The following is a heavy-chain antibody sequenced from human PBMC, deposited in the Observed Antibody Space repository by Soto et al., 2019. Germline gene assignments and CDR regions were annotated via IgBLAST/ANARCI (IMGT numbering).Heavy chain of an antibody. CDR1: GFTFNSYW. D-gene: IGHD2-21*02. CDR3: VRAPVSAAVHFDF. V-gene: IGHV3-74*01. CDR2: INTDGTIP. Sequence: EVQLVESGGGLVQPGGSLRLSCAASGFTFNSYWMNWVRQAPEKGLVWVSRINTDGTIPSYADSVRGRFTISSDNAKNTMFLHMNSLRAEDTGVYYCVRAPVSAAVHFDFWGQGTLVTVSS. J-gene: IGHJ4*02.